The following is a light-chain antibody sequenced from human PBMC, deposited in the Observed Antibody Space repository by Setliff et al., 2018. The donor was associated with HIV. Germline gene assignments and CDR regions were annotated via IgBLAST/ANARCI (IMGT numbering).Light chain of an antibody. CDR1: QSVSNNY. V-gene: IGKV3-20*01. CDR2: GAF. Sequence: EIVLTQSPATLYLSPGERATLHCRASQSVSNNYLAWYQQKPGQAPRLLIYGAFSRASGIPDRFSGSGSGTDFALTXVRLEPEEFAVYXXQQYGNSPITFGQGTRLEIK. J-gene: IGKJ5*01. CDR3: QQYGNSPIT.